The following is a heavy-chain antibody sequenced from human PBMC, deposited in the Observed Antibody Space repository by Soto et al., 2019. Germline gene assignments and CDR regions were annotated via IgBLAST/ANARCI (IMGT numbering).Heavy chain of an antibody. CDR2: ISGSGGST. CDR3: AKDEPLSPFYPYYGMVV. CDR1: GFTFSSYA. J-gene: IGHJ6*02. V-gene: IGHV3-23*01. Sequence: HPGGSLRLSCAASGFTFSSYAMSWVRQAPGKGLEWVSAISGSGGSTYYADSVKGRFTISRDNSKNTLYLQMNSLRAEDTAVYYCAKDEPLSPFYPYYGMVVWGPGTTVTLFS.